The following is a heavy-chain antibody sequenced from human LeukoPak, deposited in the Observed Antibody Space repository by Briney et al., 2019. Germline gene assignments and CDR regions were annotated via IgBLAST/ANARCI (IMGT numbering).Heavy chain of an antibody. D-gene: IGHD3-22*01. CDR1: RFTFSSYW. CDR3: ATDGKLGYYDTSGFFPDY. V-gene: IGHV3-7*01. CDR2: IKQDGSEK. J-gene: IGHJ4*02. Sequence: GGSLRLSCAASRFTFSSYWMSWVRQAPGKGLEWVASIKQDGSEKYYVDSVKGRFTISRDNSKNTLYLQMNGLRAEDTAVYYCATDGKLGYYDTSGFFPDYWGQGTLVTVSS.